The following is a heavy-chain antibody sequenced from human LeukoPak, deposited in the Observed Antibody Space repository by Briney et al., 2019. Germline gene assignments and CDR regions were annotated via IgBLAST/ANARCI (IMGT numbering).Heavy chain of an antibody. V-gene: IGHV4-59*01. J-gene: IGHJ4*02. CDR2: IYYSGST. CDR1: GGSISSYY. D-gene: IGHD1-26*01. CDR3: AGDSGSYTSFDY. Sequence: SETLSLTCTVSGGSISSYYWSWIRQPPGKGLEWIGYIYYSGSTNYNPSLKSRVTISVDTSKNQFSLKLSSVTAADTAVYHCAGDSGSYTSFDYWGQGTLVTVSS.